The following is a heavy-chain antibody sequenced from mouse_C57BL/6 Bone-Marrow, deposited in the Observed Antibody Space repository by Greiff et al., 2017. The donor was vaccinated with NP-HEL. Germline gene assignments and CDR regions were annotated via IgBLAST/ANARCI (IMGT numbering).Heavy chain of an antibody. CDR2: INPNNGGT. J-gene: IGHJ3*01. CDR1: GYTFTDYY. Sequence: EVQLKDSGPELVKPGASVKISCKASGYTFTDYYMNWVKQSHGKSLEWIGDINPNNGGTSYNQKFKGKATLTVDKSSSTAYMELRSLTSEDSAVYYCARRGALLRDWFAYWGQGTLVTVSA. V-gene: IGHV1-26*01. CDR3: ARRGALLRDWFAY. D-gene: IGHD1-2*01.